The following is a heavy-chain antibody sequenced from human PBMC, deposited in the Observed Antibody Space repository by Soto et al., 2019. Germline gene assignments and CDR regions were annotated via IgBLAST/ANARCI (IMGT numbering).Heavy chain of an antibody. Sequence: QVQLVQSGAEVKKPGSSVKVSCKASGGTFSSYAISWVRQAPGQGLEWMGGIIPIFGTANYAQKFQGRVTITADESTCTAYMELSSLRSEDTAVYYCARGTPYSYCISTSCYYHWFDPWGQGTLVTVSS. CDR1: GGTFSSYA. CDR3: ARGTPYSYCISTSCYYHWFDP. D-gene: IGHD2-2*01. CDR2: IIPIFGTA. J-gene: IGHJ5*02. V-gene: IGHV1-69*12.